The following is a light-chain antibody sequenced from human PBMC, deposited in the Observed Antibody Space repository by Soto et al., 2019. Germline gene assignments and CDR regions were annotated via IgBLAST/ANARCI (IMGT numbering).Light chain of an antibody. CDR3: CSYAGSNTYV. Sequence: QSALTQPASMSGSPGQSITISCTGTSSDVGTYNLVSWYQQHPGKAPKLMIYEATQRPSGVSNRFSGSKSGNTASLTISGLQAEDEADYYCCSYAGSNTYVFGTGTKVTVL. CDR2: EAT. V-gene: IGLV2-23*01. CDR1: SSDVGTYNL. J-gene: IGLJ1*01.